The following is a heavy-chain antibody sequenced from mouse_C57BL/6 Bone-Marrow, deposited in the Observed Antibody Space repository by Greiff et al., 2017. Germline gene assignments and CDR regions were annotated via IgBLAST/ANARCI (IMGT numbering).Heavy chain of an antibody. Sequence: VKLVESGPGLVQPSQSLSITCPVSGFSLTSYGVHRVRQSPGKGLAWLGVIWSGGSTDYNAAFISRLSISKDNSKSQVFFKMNSLQADDTAIYYCARVWWFAYWGQGTLVTVSA. V-gene: IGHV2-2*01. CDR1: GFSLTSYG. CDR2: IWSGGST. CDR3: ARVWWFAY. J-gene: IGHJ3*01.